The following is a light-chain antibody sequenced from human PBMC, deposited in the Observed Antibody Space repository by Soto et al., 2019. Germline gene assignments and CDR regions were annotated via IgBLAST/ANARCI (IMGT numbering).Light chain of an antibody. CDR1: TGDVTSGHY. J-gene: IGLJ2*01. V-gene: IGLV7-46*01. CDR3: LLSFSGGRKV. Sequence: QAVVTQVPSVTESLRGTVTLTCGSNTGDVTSGHYPYWFQQKSGRAPTTLIYDTTNKHAWTPARFSGALLGDKAALTLSGAQTDDEADYYCLLSFSGGRKVFGGGTKLTVL. CDR2: DTT.